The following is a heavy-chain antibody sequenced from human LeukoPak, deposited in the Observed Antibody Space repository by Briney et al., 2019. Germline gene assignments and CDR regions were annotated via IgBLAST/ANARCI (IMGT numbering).Heavy chain of an antibody. CDR3: ARDSRRGYYYDSSGYYHFDY. D-gene: IGHD3-22*01. CDR2: INHSGST. CDR1: GGSFSGYY. J-gene: IGHJ4*02. V-gene: IGHV4-34*01. Sequence: SETLSLTCAVYGGSFSGYYWSWICQPPGKGLEWIGEINHSGSTNYNPSLKSRVTISVDTSKNQFSLKLSSVTAADTAVYYCARDSRRGYYYDSSGYYHFDYWGQGTLVTVSS.